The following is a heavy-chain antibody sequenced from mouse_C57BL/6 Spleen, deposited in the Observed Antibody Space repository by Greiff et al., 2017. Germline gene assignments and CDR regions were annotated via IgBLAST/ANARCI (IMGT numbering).Heavy chain of an antibody. V-gene: IGHV14-1*01. CDR2: IDPEDGDT. D-gene: IGHD2-1*01. J-gene: IGHJ2*01. CDR3: THGNCLDY. CDR1: GFNIQDYY. Sequence: EVQLQQSGAELVRPGASVKLSCTASGFNIQDYYMHWVKQRPEQGLEWIGRIDPEDGDTEYAQKFQGKATMTADTSSNTAYLQLSSLTSEDTSFYYCTHGNCLDYWGQGTTLTVSS.